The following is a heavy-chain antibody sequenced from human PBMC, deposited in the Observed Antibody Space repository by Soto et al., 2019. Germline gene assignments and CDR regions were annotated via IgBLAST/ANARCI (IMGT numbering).Heavy chain of an antibody. V-gene: IGHV3-64*01. Sequence: EVQLVESGGGLVQPGGSLRLSCAASGFTFSSYAMHWVRQAPGKGLEYVSAISSNGGSTYYANSVKGRFTISRDNSKNTLYLQMGSLRAEDMAVYYCASGPEGYAFDIWGQGTMVTVSS. CDR3: ASGPEGYAFDI. J-gene: IGHJ3*02. CDR1: GFTFSSYA. CDR2: ISSNGGST.